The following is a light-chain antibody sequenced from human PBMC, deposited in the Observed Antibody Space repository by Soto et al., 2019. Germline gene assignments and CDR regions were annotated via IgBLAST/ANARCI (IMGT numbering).Light chain of an antibody. Sequence: DIQMTQSPSSLSASVGDRVTITCQASQDISTYLNWYQQKPGQAPKLLIYDASNLETGVPSRFSGSGSGTDFTFTISSLQPEDISTYYCQQYDNLPVTFGPGTKVDIK. CDR2: DAS. V-gene: IGKV1-33*01. J-gene: IGKJ3*01. CDR3: QQYDNLPVT. CDR1: QDISTY.